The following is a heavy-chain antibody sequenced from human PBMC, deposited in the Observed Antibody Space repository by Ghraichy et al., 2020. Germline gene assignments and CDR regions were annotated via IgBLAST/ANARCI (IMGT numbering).Heavy chain of an antibody. Sequence: GGSLRLSCAASGFSFSSYGMNWFRQPPGKGLVCISRISNDGSTSTYADYVKGRFTISRDNARNTLYLQMDSLRVEDTAVYYCERSGGYWGQGTLVTVA. CDR2: ISNDGSTS. J-gene: IGHJ1*01. V-gene: IGHV3-74*01. CDR3: ERSGGY. D-gene: IGHD1-1*01. CDR1: GFSFSSYG.